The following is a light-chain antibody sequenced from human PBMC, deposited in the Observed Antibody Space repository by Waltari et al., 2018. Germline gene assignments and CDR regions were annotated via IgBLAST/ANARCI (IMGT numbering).Light chain of an antibody. J-gene: IGKJ1*01. V-gene: IGKV3-15*01. CDR3: QEYTTWLRGT. CDR2: GAS. Sequence: EVLMTQSPATLSVSPGERATLSCRASQNVKSNVAWYQQKPGQAPRLLIYGASARATVTPARFRGSGSGTEFNLTISSLQSEDFAVYYCQEYTTWLRGTFGQGTKVEIK. CDR1: QNVKSN.